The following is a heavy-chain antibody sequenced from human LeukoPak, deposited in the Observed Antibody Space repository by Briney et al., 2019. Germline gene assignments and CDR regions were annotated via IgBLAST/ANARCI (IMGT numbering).Heavy chain of an antibody. CDR2: VDPEDGET. Sequence: ASVKISCKVSGYTFTDYYMHWVQQAPGKGLEWMGRVDPEDGETIYAEKFQGRVTITADTSTDTAYMELSSLRSEDTAVYYCATVYCGGDCYPAEYFQHWGQGTLVTVSS. D-gene: IGHD2-21*01. J-gene: IGHJ1*01. CDR1: GYTFTDYY. CDR3: ATVYCGGDCYPAEYFQH. V-gene: IGHV1-69-2*01.